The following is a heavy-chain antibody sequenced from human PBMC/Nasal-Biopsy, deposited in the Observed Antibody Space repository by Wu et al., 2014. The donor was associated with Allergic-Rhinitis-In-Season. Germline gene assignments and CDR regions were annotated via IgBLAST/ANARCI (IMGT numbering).Heavy chain of an antibody. D-gene: IGHD2/OR15-2a*01. J-gene: IGHJ6*02. Sequence: TLSLTCAVSGGSISTGGYSWSWIRQPPGKGLEWIGYMYHSGSSYYNPSLKSRVIISIDRSKNQFSLQLSSVTAADTAVYYCAKNEDCNSGTCKFGVDVWGQGTTVTVSS. CDR1: GGSISTGGYS. CDR3: AKNEDCNSGTCKFGVDV. V-gene: IGHV4-30-2*01. CDR2: MYHSGSS.